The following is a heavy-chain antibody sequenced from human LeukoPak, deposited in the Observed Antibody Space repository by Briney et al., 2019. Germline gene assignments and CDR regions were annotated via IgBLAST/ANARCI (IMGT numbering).Heavy chain of an antibody. CDR1: GFTFRSYW. D-gene: IGHD6-13*01. Sequence: GGSLRLSCAASGFTFRSYWMHWVRQAPGKGLVWVSRIKTDGSSTDYADPVKGRFTISRDNAKNTLYLQMNSLRAEDTAVYYCAREGSAAGIDDAFDIWGQGTMVTVSS. J-gene: IGHJ3*02. V-gene: IGHV3-74*01. CDR3: AREGSAAGIDDAFDI. CDR2: IKTDGSST.